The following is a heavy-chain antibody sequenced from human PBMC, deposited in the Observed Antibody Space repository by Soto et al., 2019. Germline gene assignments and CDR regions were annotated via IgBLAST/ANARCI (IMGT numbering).Heavy chain of an antibody. Sequence: PGGSLRLSCASSGITFSSYWMHLVRQVPGKGLVWVSRINPDGTSTSYADFVKGRFTISRNTSISTAYMELSSLRSEDTAVYYCASGPRTPTTVTYYFDYWGQGTLVTVSS. CDR2: INPDGTST. CDR3: ASGPRTPTTVTYYFDY. V-gene: IGHV3-74*01. CDR1: GITFSSYW. J-gene: IGHJ4*02. D-gene: IGHD4-17*01.